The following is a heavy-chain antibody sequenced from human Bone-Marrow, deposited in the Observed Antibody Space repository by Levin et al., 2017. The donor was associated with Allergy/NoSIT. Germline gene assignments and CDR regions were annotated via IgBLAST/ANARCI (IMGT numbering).Heavy chain of an antibody. D-gene: IGHD2-2*01. CDR2: IWEYGTDT. CDR1: GFIFHNYG. V-gene: IGHV3-33*01. J-gene: IGHJ6*02. CDR3: ARAGTDCGSTACYSDTYYYYGMDV. Sequence: GGSLRLSCEASGFIFHNYGMHWVRQAPGKGLEWVAMIWEYGTDTKYADSVKGRFTISRDNSKNRLYLQLNSLRAEDTAIYYCARAGTDCGSTACYSDTYYYYGMDVWGQGTTVAVSS.